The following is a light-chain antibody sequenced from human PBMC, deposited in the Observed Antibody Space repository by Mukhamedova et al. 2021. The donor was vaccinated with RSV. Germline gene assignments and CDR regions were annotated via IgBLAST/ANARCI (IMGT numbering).Light chain of an antibody. Sequence: WYQRRVHGKAPKLLIHSASTLESGVPSRFRGSESGTDFTLTISNLQPEDAATYYCQQANTFPVTXGGGTKVEI. J-gene: IGKJ4*01. CDR2: SAS. CDR3: QQANTFPVT. V-gene: IGKV1D-12*01.